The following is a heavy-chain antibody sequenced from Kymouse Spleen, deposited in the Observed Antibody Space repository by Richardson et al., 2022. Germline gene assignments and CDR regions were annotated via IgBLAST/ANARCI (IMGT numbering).Heavy chain of an antibody. CDR3: ARPLYYYGSGSPLTT. D-gene: IGHD3-10*01. CDR1: GGSISSSSYY. Sequence: QLQLQESGPGLVKPSETLSLTCTVSGGSISSSSYYWGWIRQPPGKGLEWIGSIYYSGSTYYNPSLKSRVTISVDTSKNQFSLKLSSVTAADTAVYYCARPLYYYGSGSPLTTGAREPWSPSPQ. J-gene: IGHJ4*02. CDR2: IYYSGST. V-gene: IGHV4-39*01.